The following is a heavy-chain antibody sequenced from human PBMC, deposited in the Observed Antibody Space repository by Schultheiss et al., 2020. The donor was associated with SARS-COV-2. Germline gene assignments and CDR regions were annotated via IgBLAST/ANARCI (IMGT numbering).Heavy chain of an antibody. CDR3: ASLDDYGDQAYYYYGMDV. J-gene: IGHJ6*02. CDR1: GFTFSSYE. V-gene: IGHV3-21*01. Sequence: GGSLRLSCVASGFTFSSYEMNWVRQAPGKGLEWVSSISSSSSYIYYADSVKGRFTISRDNAKNSLYLQMNSLRAEDTAVYYCASLDDYGDQAYYYYGMDVWGQGTTVTVSS. CDR2: ISSSSSYI. D-gene: IGHD4-17*01.